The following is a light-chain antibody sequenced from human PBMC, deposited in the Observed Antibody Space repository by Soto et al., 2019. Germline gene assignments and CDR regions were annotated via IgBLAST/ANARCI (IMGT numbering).Light chain of an antibody. CDR1: QSVSRY. J-gene: IGKJ5*01. V-gene: IGKV3-11*01. Sequence: EIELTQSPVTLSLSPGESATLSCGASQSVSRYLAWYQQKVGQAPRLLIYDASNRAAGIPGRFSGSGSGTDFTLSISSLEPEDSAVYYCQQRSNWHITFGQGTRLEIK. CDR3: QQRSNWHIT. CDR2: DAS.